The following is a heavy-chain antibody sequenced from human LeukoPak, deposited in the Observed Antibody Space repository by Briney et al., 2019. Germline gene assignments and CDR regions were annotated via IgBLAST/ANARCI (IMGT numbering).Heavy chain of an antibody. CDR1: GYTFTGYY. V-gene: IGHV1-2*02. Sequence: GSSVKVSCKSSGYTFTGYYMHWVRQAPGQGLEWMGWINPNSGGTNYAQKFQGRVTMTRDTSISTAYMELSRLRSDDTAVYYCARAPLPFYDFWSGYHPTFDYWGQGTLVTVSS. J-gene: IGHJ4*02. CDR3: ARAPLPFYDFWSGYHPTFDY. CDR2: INPNSGGT. D-gene: IGHD3-3*01.